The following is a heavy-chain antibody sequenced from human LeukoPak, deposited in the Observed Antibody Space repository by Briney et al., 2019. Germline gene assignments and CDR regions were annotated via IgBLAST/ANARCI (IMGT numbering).Heavy chain of an antibody. CDR3: AKSNYFDSGGYYFFDY. CDR1: GFTFSKYA. J-gene: IGHJ4*02. Sequence: AGGSLRLSCAASGFTFSKYAMTWVRQAPGKGLEWVSGISVSGGSTNYADSVRGRFTTSRDNSKNTLYLQMNSLRAEDTAVYYCAKSNYFDSGGYYFFDYWGQGTLVTVSS. D-gene: IGHD3-22*01. V-gene: IGHV3-23*01. CDR2: ISVSGGST.